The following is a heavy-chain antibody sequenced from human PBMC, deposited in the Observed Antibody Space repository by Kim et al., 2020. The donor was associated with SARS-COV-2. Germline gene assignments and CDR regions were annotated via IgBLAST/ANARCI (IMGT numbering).Heavy chain of an antibody. Sequence: YADTWKDRSTISRDNAKNSLYLQMNSLRAEDTALYYCARVLRSGWYASEYWGQGTLVTVSS. V-gene: IGHV3-20*03. J-gene: IGHJ4*02. D-gene: IGHD6-19*01. CDR3: ARVLRSGWYASEY.